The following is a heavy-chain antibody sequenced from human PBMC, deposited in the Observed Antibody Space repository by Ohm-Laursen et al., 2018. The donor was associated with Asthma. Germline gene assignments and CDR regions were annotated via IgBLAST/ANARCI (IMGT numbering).Heavy chain of an antibody. V-gene: IGHV1-18*01. J-gene: IGHJ6*02. CDR1: GGTFSSYA. CDR2: ISAYNGNT. D-gene: IGHD3-9*01. Sequence: ASVKVSCKASGGTFSSYAISWVRQAPGQGLEWMGWISAYNGNTSYAQKLQGRVTMTTDTSTSTAYMELRSLRSDDTAVYYCARDRYDILTGHYYGMDVWGQGTTVTVSS. CDR3: ARDRYDILTGHYYGMDV.